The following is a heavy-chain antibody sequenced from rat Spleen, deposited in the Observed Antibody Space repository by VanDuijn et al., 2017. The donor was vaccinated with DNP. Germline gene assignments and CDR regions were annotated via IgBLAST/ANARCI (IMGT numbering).Heavy chain of an antibody. J-gene: IGHJ1*01. D-gene: IGHD1-3*01. V-gene: IGHV3-1*01. CDR3: ARWNYGYWYFDF. CDR2: ITYGGGT. CDR1: GSSISSNY. Sequence: EVQLQESGPGLVRPSQSLSLSCSVTGSSISSNYWGWVRKFPGNKMEWMGYITYGGGTRYNPSLKSRISITRDTSKNQFFLQLNSVTTEDTATYYCARWNYGYWYFDFWGPGTMVTVSS.